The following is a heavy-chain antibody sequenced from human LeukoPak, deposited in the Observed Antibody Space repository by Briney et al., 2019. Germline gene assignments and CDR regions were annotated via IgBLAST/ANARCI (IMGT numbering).Heavy chain of an antibody. V-gene: IGHV3-23*01. CDR2: INGRGGST. D-gene: IGHD2-21*01. CDR1: GFTFSSYA. J-gene: IGHJ4*02. Sequence: PGGSLRLSCAASGFTFSSYAMSWVRQAPGQGLEWVSSINGRGGSTYYADSVKGRFTISRDNSKNTLYLQMNSLRAEDTAVYYCARDIPYWDWGQGTLVTVSS. CDR3: ARDIPYWD.